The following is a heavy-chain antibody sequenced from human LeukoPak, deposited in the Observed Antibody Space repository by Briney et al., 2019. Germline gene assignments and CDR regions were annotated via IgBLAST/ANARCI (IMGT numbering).Heavy chain of an antibody. J-gene: IGHJ5*02. V-gene: IGHV4-59*01. CDR3: ARGAIFGVVTPFDP. D-gene: IGHD3-3*01. CDR1: GGSISTYY. Sequence: SETLSLTCTVSGGSISTYYWSWIRQPPGKGLEWIGYIYYSGTTNCNPSLKGRVTISVDTSKNQFFLNLSSVTAADTAVYYCARGAIFGVVTPFDPWGQGTLVTVSS. CDR2: IYYSGTT.